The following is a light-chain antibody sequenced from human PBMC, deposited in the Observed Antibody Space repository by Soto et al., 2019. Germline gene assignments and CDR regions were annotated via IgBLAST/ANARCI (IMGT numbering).Light chain of an antibody. CDR3: QQYNSYPWT. CDR2: DAS. CDR1: QSISSW. J-gene: IGKJ1*01. V-gene: IGKV1-5*01. Sequence: DIQVTQSPSTLSASAGDRVTITCRASQSISSWLAWYQQKPGKAPKFLIYDASSLESGVPSRFSGSGSGTEFTLTISSLQPDDFATYYCQQYNSYPWTFGQGTKVDIK.